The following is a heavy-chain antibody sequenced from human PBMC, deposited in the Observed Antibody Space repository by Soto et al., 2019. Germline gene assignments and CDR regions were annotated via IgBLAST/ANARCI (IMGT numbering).Heavy chain of an antibody. CDR2: IAPHSGRT. J-gene: IGHJ4*02. D-gene: IGHD3-10*01. CDR1: GYAFTSCG. V-gene: IGHV1-18*04. Sequence: GPEVKNPGASVRVSCVASGYAFTSCGVNWVRQAPGQGLEWMGWIAPHSGRTTYLPKFQGRVTMTADVSTNTAYIELRSLTSDDTGTYFCARAATGSYHSAYWGQGTVVTVSS. CDR3: ARAATGSYHSAY.